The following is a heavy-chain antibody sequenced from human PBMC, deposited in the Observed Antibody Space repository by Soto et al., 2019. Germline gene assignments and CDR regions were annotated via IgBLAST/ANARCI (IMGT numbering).Heavy chain of an antibody. CDR1: GFTFSSYW. J-gene: IGHJ5*02. CDR2: IKQDGSEK. Sequence: GGSLRLSCAASGFTFSSYWMSWVRQAPGKGLEWVANIKQDGSEKYYVDSVKGRFTISRDNAKNSLYLQMNSLGAEDMVVYYCVSYTPQDSSGEYIEHWFDPWGQVTLVTVSS. V-gene: IGHV3-7*05. D-gene: IGHD6-19*01. CDR3: VSYTPQDSSGEYIEHWFDP.